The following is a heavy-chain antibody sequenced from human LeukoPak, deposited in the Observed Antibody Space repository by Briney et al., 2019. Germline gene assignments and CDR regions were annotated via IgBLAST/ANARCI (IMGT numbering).Heavy chain of an antibody. Sequence: GWCLRLSCPASGWIFISLAMTWVRQAPGKGREGVASITAGHYPTYNTDSVKGRFTISRDNSTNTLYLQMNRVRAADTGVYYCTKDPNGDYVGAFAPWGKGTLVTVSS. CDR1: GWIFISLA. D-gene: IGHD4-17*01. CDR3: TKDPNGDYVGAFAP. CDR2: ITAGHYPT. J-gene: IGHJ5*02. V-gene: IGHV3-23*01.